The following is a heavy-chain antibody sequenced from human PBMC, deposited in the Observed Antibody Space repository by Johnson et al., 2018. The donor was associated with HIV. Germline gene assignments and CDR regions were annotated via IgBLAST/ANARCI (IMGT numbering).Heavy chain of an antibody. D-gene: IGHD4-17*01. CDR1: GFTVSSNY. J-gene: IGHJ3*02. V-gene: IGHV3-66*02. CDR3: ARDGTTGPSGDGFDI. CDR2: IYSGGGT. Sequence: MLLVESGGGLVQPGGSLRLSCAASGFTVSSNYMSWVRQAPGMGLQWVAGIYSGGGTQYADSVKGRFAISRDKSKNTLYLQMSSLRAEDTAVYYCARDGTTGPSGDGFDIWGQGTMVTVSS.